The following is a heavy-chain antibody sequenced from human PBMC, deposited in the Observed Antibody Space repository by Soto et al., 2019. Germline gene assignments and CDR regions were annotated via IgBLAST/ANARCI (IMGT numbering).Heavy chain of an antibody. CDR3: ARQDYDFWSGYNYGMDV. CDR1: GYTFTSYD. D-gene: IGHD3-3*01. J-gene: IGHJ6*02. V-gene: IGHV1-8*01. CDR2: MNPNNGNT. Sequence: QVQLVQSGAEVKKPGASVKVSCKASGYTFTSYDINWVRQATGQGLEWMGWMNPNNGNTGYAQKFQGRVTMTRNTSISTAYRELSSLRSEDTAVYYCARQDYDFWSGYNYGMDVWGQGTTVTVSS.